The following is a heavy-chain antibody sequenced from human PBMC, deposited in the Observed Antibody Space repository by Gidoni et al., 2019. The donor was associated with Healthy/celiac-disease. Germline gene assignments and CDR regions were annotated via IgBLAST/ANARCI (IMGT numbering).Heavy chain of an antibody. J-gene: IGHJ2*01. CDR2: IYYSGST. Sequence: QLQLQESGPGLVKPSETLSLTCTVSGGSISSSSYYWGWIRQPPGKGLEWIGSIYYSGSTYYNPSLKSRVTISVDTSKNQFSLKLSSVTAGDTAVYYCARVKDEEGWYFDLWGRGTLVTVSS. V-gene: IGHV4-39*07. CDR1: GGSISSSSYY. CDR3: ARVKDEEGWYFDL.